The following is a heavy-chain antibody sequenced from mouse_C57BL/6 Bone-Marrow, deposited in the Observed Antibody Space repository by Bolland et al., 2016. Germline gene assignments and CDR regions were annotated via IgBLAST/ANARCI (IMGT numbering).Heavy chain of an antibody. V-gene: IGHV5-9-1*02. CDR3: TRDKPDYYGSSHWWYFDV. D-gene: IGHD1-1*01. Sequence: IYYADTVKGRFTISRDNARNTLYLQMSSLKSEDTAMYYCTRDKPDYYGSSHWWYFDVWGTG. CDR2: I. J-gene: IGHJ1*03.